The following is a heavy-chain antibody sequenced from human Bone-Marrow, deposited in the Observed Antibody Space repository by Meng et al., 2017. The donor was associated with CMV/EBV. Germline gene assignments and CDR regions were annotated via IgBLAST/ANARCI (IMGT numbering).Heavy chain of an antibody. CDR2: ISNDGSDK. J-gene: IGHJ3*01. CDR1: RFAFSNFG. V-gene: IGHV3-30*18. CDR3: AKDSRTTGRGAFDG. Sequence: SRFAFSNFGMHWVRRAPGKGLDWVAVISNDGSDKDYADAVKGRFTISRDNSKNTLYLQLNSLRDEDTAMYYCAKDSRTTGRGAFDGWGQGTMVTVSS. D-gene: IGHD2-8*02.